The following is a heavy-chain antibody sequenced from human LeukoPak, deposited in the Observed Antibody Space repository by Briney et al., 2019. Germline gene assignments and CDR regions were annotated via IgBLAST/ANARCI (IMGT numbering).Heavy chain of an antibody. V-gene: IGHV3-7*01. CDR3: ARDYMVRGVMPLFDP. Sequence: GGSLRLSCAAPGFTFSSYWMSWVRQAPGKGLEWVANIKQDGSEKYYVDSVKGRFTISRDNAKNSLYLQMNSLRAEDTAVYYCARDYMVRGVMPLFDPWGQGTLVTVSS. CDR1: GFTFSSYW. CDR2: IKQDGSEK. J-gene: IGHJ5*02. D-gene: IGHD3-10*01.